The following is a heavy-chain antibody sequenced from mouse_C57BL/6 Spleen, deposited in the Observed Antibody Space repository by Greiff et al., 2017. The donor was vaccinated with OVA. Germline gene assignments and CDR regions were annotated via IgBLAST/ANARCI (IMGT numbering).Heavy chain of an antibody. CDR2: IHPNSGST. J-gene: IGHJ1*03. V-gene: IGHV1-64*01. CDR1: GYTFTSYW. D-gene: IGHD1-1*01. Sequence: QVQLQQPGAELVKPGASVKLSCKASGYTFTSYWMHWVKQRPGQGLEWIGMIHPNSGSTNYNEKFKSKATLTVEKSSSTAYMKLSSLTSEDSAVYYCARRGYYGSSFLNVWGTGTTVTVSS. CDR3: ARRGYYGSSFLNV.